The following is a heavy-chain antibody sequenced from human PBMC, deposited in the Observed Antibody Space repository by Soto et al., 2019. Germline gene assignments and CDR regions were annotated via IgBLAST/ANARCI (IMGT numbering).Heavy chain of an antibody. CDR2: IYHSGST. Sequence: ASETLSLTCAVSGGSISSGGYSWSWIRQPPGKGLEWIGYIYHSGSTYYNPSLKSRVTISVDRSKNQFSLKLSSVTAADTAVYYCARAVLLFAFDIWGQGTMVTVSS. J-gene: IGHJ3*02. D-gene: IGHD3-10*01. CDR3: ARAVLLFAFDI. CDR1: GGSISSGGYS. V-gene: IGHV4-30-2*01.